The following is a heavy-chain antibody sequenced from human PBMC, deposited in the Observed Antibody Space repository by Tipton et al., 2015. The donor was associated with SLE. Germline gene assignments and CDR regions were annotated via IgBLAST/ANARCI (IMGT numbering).Heavy chain of an antibody. D-gene: IGHD1-26*01. V-gene: IGHV3-64*01. CDR1: GFTFRSFP. CDR2: ISSNGGST. Sequence: SLRLSCEASGFTFRSFPMGWVRQAPGKGLDWVSAISSNGGSTYYANSVKGRFTISRDNSKNTLYLQMGSLRAEDMAVYYCASTAGYGGSYAFDYWGQGTLVTVSS. CDR3: ASTAGYGGSYAFDY. J-gene: IGHJ4*02.